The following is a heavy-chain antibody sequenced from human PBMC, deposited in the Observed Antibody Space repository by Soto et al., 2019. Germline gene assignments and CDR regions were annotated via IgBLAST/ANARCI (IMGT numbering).Heavy chain of an antibody. CDR2: IYYSGST. D-gene: IGHD6-13*01. CDR3: ARAPARIAAAGDYYYYYMDV. CDR1: GGSISSYY. V-gene: IGHV4-59*01. Sequence: PSETLSLTCTVSGGSISSYYWSWIRQPPGKGLERIGYIYYSGSTNYNPSLKSRVTISVDTSKNQFSLKLSSVTAADTAVYYCARAPARIAAAGDYYYYYMDVWGKGTTVTVSS. J-gene: IGHJ6*03.